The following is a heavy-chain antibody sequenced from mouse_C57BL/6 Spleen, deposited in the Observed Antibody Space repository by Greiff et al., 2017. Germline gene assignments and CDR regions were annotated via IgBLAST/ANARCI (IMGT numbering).Heavy chain of an antibody. J-gene: IGHJ4*01. Sequence: QVQLQQSGPGLVQPSQSLSITCTVSGFSLTSHGVHWVRQSPGKGLEWLGVIWRGGSTDYNAAFMSRLSITKDNSKSQVFFKMNSLQADDTAIYDCAKSYSNYVYYAMDYWGQGTSVTVSS. CDR2: IWRGGST. CDR1: GFSLTSHG. D-gene: IGHD2-5*01. CDR3: AKSYSNYVYYAMDY. V-gene: IGHV2-5*01.